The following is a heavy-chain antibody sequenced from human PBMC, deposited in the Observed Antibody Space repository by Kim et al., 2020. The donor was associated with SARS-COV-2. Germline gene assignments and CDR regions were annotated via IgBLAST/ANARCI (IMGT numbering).Heavy chain of an antibody. D-gene: IGHD7-27*01. CDR3: EKANEANWGTTIDS. V-gene: IGHV3-9*01. J-gene: IGHJ5*01. Sequence: ADSVKGRFTFSKDNAKNSLYLRMYALRSDDTALYYCEKANEANWGTTIDSWGQGTLVTVSS.